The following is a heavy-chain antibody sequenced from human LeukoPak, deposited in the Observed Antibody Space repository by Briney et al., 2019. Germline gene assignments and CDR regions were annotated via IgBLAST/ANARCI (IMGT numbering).Heavy chain of an antibody. D-gene: IGHD3-22*01. CDR3: ARGRIAKIVVVHSFSYGMDV. CDR2: INDYTGDT. J-gene: IGHJ6*02. Sequence: SEILPLTCTVYGGSFTDYFWTWIRQSPGKGLEWIGEINDYTGDTNYNPSLNSRVSISLEKSKNQFSLELRSVTAADTAVYYCARGRIAKIVVVHSFSYGMDVWGQGTTVTVSS. V-gene: IGHV4-34*01. CDR1: GGSFTDYF.